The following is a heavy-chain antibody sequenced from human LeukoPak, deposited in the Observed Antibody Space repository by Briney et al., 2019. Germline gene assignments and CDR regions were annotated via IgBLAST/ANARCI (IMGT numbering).Heavy chain of an antibody. D-gene: IGHD2-15*01. J-gene: IGHJ1*01. Sequence: ASVKVSFKVSGYTHTELSMHWVRQAPGKELDWMGGFDPEDGETIYAQKFQGRVTITEHTSTDTAYMERSSLRSEDTAVYYCATSPIRYCSGGSCYSGVPDFQHWGQGTLVTVSS. CDR2: FDPEDGET. V-gene: IGHV1-24*01. CDR1: GYTHTELS. CDR3: ATSPIRYCSGGSCYSGVPDFQH.